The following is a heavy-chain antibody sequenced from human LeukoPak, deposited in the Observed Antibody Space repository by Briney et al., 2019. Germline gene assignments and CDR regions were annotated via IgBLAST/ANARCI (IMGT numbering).Heavy chain of an antibody. CDR3: ARGRYYDSSGYRTFDP. V-gene: IGHV1-18*01. J-gene: IGHJ5*02. Sequence: ASVKVSCKASGCTFTSYGISWVRQAPGQGLEWMGWISAYNGNTNYAQKFQGRVTITTDESTSTAYMELSSLRSEDTAVYYCARGRYYDSSGYRTFDPWGQGTLVTVSS. D-gene: IGHD3-22*01. CDR2: ISAYNGNT. CDR1: GCTFTSYG.